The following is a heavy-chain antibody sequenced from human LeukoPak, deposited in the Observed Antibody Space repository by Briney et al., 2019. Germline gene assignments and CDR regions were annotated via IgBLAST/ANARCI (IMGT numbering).Heavy chain of an antibody. Sequence: GGSLRLSCAASGFTFNNYIMNWVRQAPGKGLEWVSSISSSSDYIYYADSVKGRFTISRDNAKNSLYLQMNSLRAEDTAVYYCARDLGYSYGFDYWGQGTLVTVSS. D-gene: IGHD5-18*01. CDR3: ARDLGYSYGFDY. CDR2: ISSSSDYI. J-gene: IGHJ4*02. V-gene: IGHV3-21*01. CDR1: GFTFNNYI.